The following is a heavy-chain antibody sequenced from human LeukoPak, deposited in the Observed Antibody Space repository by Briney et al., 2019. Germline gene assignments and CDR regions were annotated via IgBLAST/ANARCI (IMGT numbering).Heavy chain of an antibody. CDR3: ARKKGDY. J-gene: IGHJ4*02. CDR2: INPSGGST. V-gene: IGHV1-46*01. CDR1: GYTFTSYY. Sequence: GASVKVSCKASGYTFTSYYMHWVRQAPGQGLEWMGIINPSGGSTSYAQKFQGRVTMTRDTSISTVYMEVSRLTSDDTAVYFCARKKGDYWGQGTLVTVST.